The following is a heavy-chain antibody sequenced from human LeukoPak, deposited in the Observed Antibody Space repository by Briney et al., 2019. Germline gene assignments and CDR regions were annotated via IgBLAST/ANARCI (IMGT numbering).Heavy chain of an antibody. V-gene: IGHV4-31*03. CDR1: GGSISSGGYY. J-gene: IGHJ4*02. CDR3: ARGLSATIFGVVIDRWDPPIGY. Sequence: PSQTLSLTCTVSGGSISSGGYYWSWIRQHPGKGLEWIGYIYYSGSTYYNPSLKSRVTISVDTSKNQFSLKLSSVTAADTAVYYCARGLSATIFGVVIDRWDPPIGYWGQGTLVTVSS. D-gene: IGHD3-3*01. CDR2: IYYSGST.